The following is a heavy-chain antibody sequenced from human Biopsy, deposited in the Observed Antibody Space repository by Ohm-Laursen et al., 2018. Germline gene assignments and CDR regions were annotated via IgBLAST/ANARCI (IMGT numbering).Heavy chain of an antibody. Sequence: SVTVSCPASGSTFTDYSLHCVRQAPGHGLEWMGWVNPNSVATNYAQKFQGRVTMTSDTSISTAYIELRRLISDDTAVYFHARDRMVTIITLVRADTFDIWGQGTLVSVSS. V-gene: IGHV1-2*02. CDR3: ARDRMVTIITLVRADTFDI. CDR2: VNPNSVAT. J-gene: IGHJ3*02. CDR1: GSTFTDYS. D-gene: IGHD3-10*01.